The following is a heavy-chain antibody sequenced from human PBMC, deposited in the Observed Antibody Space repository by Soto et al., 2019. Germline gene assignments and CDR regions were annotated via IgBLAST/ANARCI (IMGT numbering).Heavy chain of an antibody. D-gene: IGHD3-10*01. V-gene: IGHV4-31*03. CDR1: GGSISSGGYY. J-gene: IGHJ6*02. Sequence: TSETTSLTCTVSGGSISSGGYYWSWIRQHPGKGLEWIGYIYYGGSTYYNPSLKSRVTISVDTSKNQFSLKLSSVTAADTAVYYCASGQGGFGEFPFKDYYYYGMDVWGQGTTVTVSS. CDR3: ASGQGGFGEFPFKDYYYYGMDV. CDR2: IYYGGST.